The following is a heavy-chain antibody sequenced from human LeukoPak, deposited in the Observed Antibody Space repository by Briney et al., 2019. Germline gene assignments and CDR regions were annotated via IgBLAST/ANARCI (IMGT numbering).Heavy chain of an antibody. V-gene: IGHV3-30-3*01. CDR2: ISYDGSNK. CDR1: GFTFSSYA. D-gene: IGHD1-26*01. J-gene: IGHJ4*02. Sequence: GGSLRLSCAASGFTFSSYAMPWVRQAPGKGLEWVAVISYDGSNKYYADSVKGRFTISRDNSKNTLYLQMNSLRAEDTAVYYCARDQGSLGEYFDYWGQGTLVTVSS. CDR3: ARDQGSLGEYFDY.